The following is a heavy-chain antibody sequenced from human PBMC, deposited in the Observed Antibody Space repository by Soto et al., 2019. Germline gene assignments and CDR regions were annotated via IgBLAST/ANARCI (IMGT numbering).Heavy chain of an antibody. Sequence: GASVKVSCKASGYTFTGYYMHWVRQAPGQGLEWMGWINPNSGGANYAQKFQGRVTMTRDTSISTAYMELSRLRSDDTAVYYCARGGDIVVVPAAIRENWFDPWGQGTLVTVSS. CDR3: ARGGDIVVVPAAIRENWFDP. CDR2: INPNSGGA. J-gene: IGHJ5*02. CDR1: GYTFTGYY. V-gene: IGHV1-2*02. D-gene: IGHD2-2*02.